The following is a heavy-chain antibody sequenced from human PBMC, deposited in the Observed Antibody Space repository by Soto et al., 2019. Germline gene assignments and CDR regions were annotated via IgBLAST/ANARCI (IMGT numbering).Heavy chain of an antibody. J-gene: IGHJ4*02. CDR1: GYTITSYD. CDR3: ARDFSIVVVAPGY. D-gene: IGHD2-2*01. V-gene: IGHV1-3*01. Sequence: ASVKVSCKASGYTITSYDMHWVRQAPGQRLEWMGWINAGNGNTKYSQKFQGRVTITSDTSASTAYMELTSLTSEDTAVYYCARDFSIVVVAPGYWGQGTLVTVSS. CDR2: INAGNGNT.